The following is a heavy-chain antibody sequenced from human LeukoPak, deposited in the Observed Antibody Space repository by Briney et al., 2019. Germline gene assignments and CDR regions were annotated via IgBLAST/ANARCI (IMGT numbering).Heavy chain of an antibody. CDR1: GYTFTGYD. D-gene: IGHD3-22*01. Sequence: ASVKVSCKASGYTFTGYDINWVRQATGQGIEWMGWMNPNSGNTGYAQKFQGRVTMTRNTSTSTVIMELSSLRSEDTAVYYCARVIPDDSSVYYYNYYYYMDVWGKGTTVTVSS. V-gene: IGHV1-8*01. CDR2: MNPNSGNT. J-gene: IGHJ6*03. CDR3: ARVIPDDSSVYYYNYYYYMDV.